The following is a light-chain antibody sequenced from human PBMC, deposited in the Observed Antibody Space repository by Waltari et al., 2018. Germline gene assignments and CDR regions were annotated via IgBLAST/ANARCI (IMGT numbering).Light chain of an antibody. J-gene: IGLJ2*01. CDR1: RLSTYY. CDR2: DKN. V-gene: IGLV3-19*01. Sequence: SSELTQDPAVSVAMGQTVRITCQGDRLSTYYASWYQQRPGQAPVLVMYDKNNRPSGVPDRFSGSSSDNTASLTITGAQAEDEASYYCHSRDASGVGGSFGGGTQLTVL. CDR3: HSRDASGVGGS.